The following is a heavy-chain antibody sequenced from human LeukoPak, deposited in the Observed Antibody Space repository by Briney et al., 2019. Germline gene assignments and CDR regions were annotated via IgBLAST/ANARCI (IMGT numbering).Heavy chain of an antibody. V-gene: IGHV4-39*01. J-gene: IGHJ4*02. CDR3: ARQTGSGLFILP. CDR1: GFSISSSNSY. Sequence: PAETLSLTCTVSGFSISSSNSYWGWIRQSPGEGLEWIGSIYYSGYTYYNASLKSQVSISIDTSKNQFSLRLTSVTAADTAVYYCARQTGSGLFILPGGQGTLVTVSS. D-gene: IGHD3/OR15-3a*01. CDR2: IYYSGYT.